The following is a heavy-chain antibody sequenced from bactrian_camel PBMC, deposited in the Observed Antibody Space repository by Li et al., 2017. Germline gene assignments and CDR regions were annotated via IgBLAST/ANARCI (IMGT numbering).Heavy chain of an antibody. CDR2: INGGGDAT. J-gene: IGHJ4*01. Sequence: VQLVESGGGSVQSGGSLRLSCAASGFTFSSVTMYWVRQAPGKGLEWVSVINGGGDATYYADFVKGRFTISQDSANHMVYLQMNSLKPEDTAIYYCAARRCRLCSYDSWG. CDR1: GFTFSSVT. V-gene: IGHV3S40*01. CDR3: AARRCRLCSYDS.